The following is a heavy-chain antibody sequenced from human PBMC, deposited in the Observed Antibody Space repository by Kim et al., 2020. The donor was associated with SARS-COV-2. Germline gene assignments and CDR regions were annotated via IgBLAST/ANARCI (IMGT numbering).Heavy chain of an antibody. CDR3: ARCYSGGYYPDYYFDY. D-gene: IGHD3-22*01. V-gene: IGHV3-30*07. Sequence: SGKGRFTICRDNSKNTLYLQMNSLRAEDTAVYYCARCYSGGYYPDYYFDYWGQGTLVTVSS. J-gene: IGHJ4*02.